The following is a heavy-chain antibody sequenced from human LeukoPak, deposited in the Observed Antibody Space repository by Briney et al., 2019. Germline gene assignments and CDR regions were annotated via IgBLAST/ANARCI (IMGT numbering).Heavy chain of an antibody. D-gene: IGHD1-14*01. CDR3: AKGNRPGSYMDV. V-gene: IGHV1-2*02. CDR2: INPNSGGN. Sequence: ASVTVSCKASGYTFTGYYMHWVRQAPAQGLEWMGWINPNSGGNNYAQKFQGRVTMTRDTSISTAYMELSRLRSDDTAVYYCAKGNRPGSYMDVWGKGTTVTVSS. CDR1: GYTFTGYY. J-gene: IGHJ6*03.